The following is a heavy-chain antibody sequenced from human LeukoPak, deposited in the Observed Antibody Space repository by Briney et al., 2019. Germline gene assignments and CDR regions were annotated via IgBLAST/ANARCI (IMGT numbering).Heavy chain of an antibody. Sequence: GGSLRLSCEGSAFIFSGHWMNWVRQTPGKGLEWVASIKEDGSERQYVDSVKGRFSISRDNTKGSLFLQLNSLRAEDTAVYYCAREGDYYDGGGFDYWGQGTLVTVSS. CDR1: AFIFSGHW. J-gene: IGHJ4*02. D-gene: IGHD3-22*01. V-gene: IGHV3-7*03. CDR2: IKEDGSER. CDR3: AREGDYYDGGGFDY.